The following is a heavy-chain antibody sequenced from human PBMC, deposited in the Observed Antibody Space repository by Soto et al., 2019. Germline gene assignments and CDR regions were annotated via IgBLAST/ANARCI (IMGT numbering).Heavy chain of an antibody. J-gene: IGHJ6*02. CDR3: VRNGYYDLDV. Sequence: QVQLQESGPGLVRPSGTLSLTCAVSCDSIIGTVWWSWVRQSPGKGLDWIWEVYHSGATNYNPSLKSRVTISVDTSRDQFSLNLGSVTAADTAVYCCVRNGYYDLDVWGQGTKVTGSS. CDR1: CDSIIGTVW. V-gene: IGHV4-4*01. CDR2: VYHSGAT. D-gene: IGHD3-22*01.